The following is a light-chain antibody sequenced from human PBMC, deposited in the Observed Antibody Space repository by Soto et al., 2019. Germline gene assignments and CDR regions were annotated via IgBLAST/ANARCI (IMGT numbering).Light chain of an antibody. Sequence: QSALTQPASVSGSPGQSITISCTGTSSDVGGYNSVSWYQQHPGKAPKLMIYDVSNRPSGVSNRFSGSKSGNTASLTISGLPAEDEADYYCSSYTSSSTLVVFGGGTQLTVL. CDR3: SSYTSSSTLVV. J-gene: IGLJ2*01. CDR2: DVS. CDR1: SSDVGGYNS. V-gene: IGLV2-14*01.